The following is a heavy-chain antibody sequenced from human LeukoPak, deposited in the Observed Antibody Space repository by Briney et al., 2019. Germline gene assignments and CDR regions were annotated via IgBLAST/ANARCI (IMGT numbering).Heavy chain of an antibody. J-gene: IGHJ4*02. V-gene: IGHV1-2*04. Sequence: ASVKVSCKASGYTFTGYYMHWVRQAPGQGLEWMGWINPNSGGTNYAQKFQGWVTMTRDTSISTAYMELSRLRSDDTAVYYCATDRVGAKEAFDYWGQGTLVTVSS. D-gene: IGHD1-26*01. CDR2: INPNSGGT. CDR3: ATDRVGAKEAFDY. CDR1: GYTFTGYY.